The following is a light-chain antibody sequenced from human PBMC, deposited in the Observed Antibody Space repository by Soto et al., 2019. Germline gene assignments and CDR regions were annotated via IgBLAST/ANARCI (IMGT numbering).Light chain of an antibody. CDR2: DAS. CDR3: QQYNSYWT. CDR1: QRISSW. Sequence: DIQMTQSPSTLSASVGDRVTITCRATQRISSWLAWYQQKPGEAPKLMIYDASSLSSGVPSRFSGSGSRTELTLTISSLQPDDFETYYCQQYNSYWTLGQGTKVDIK. V-gene: IGKV1-5*01. J-gene: IGKJ1*01.